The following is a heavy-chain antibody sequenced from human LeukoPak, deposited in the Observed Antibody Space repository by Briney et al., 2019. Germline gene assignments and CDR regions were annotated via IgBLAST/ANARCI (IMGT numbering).Heavy chain of an antibody. J-gene: IGHJ6*03. Sequence: PGGSLRLSCAASGFTFSSYSINWVRQAPGKGLEWVSSISSSSTYIYYADSVKGRFTISRDNPKSSLYLQMNSLRAEDTAVYYCARDHRYGPLSDYYYYMDVWGKGTTVTVSS. V-gene: IGHV3-21*06. CDR3: ARDHRYGPLSDYYYYMDV. D-gene: IGHD5-18*01. CDR1: GFTFSSYS. CDR2: ISSSSTYI.